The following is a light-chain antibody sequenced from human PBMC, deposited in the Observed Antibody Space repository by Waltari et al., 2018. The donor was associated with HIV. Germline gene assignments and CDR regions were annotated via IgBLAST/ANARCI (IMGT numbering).Light chain of an antibody. J-gene: IGLJ3*02. V-gene: IGLV1-47*01. Sequence: QSVLTQPPSASGAPGQTVTIPCSGSTSNVETQWVNWYQQLPGTAPKLLIYRNYQRPSGVPDRFSSSKSGASASLIISGLRSEDEADYFCGVWDSTLKQWLFGGRTKLTVL. CDR2: RNY. CDR1: TSNVETQW. CDR3: GVWDSTLKQWL.